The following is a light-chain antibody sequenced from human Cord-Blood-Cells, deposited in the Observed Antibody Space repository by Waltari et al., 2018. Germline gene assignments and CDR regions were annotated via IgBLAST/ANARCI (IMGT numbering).Light chain of an antibody. CDR1: QSVSSY. Sequence: EIVLTQSPATLSLSPGERATLSCRASQSVSSYLAWYQQQPGLAPRLLIYDASNLATDIPATFNGSGSGTDFTLTISSLEPEDFAVYYCQQRSNWPYTFGQGTKMEIK. V-gene: IGKV3-11*01. J-gene: IGKJ1*01. CDR2: DAS. CDR3: QQRSNWPYT.